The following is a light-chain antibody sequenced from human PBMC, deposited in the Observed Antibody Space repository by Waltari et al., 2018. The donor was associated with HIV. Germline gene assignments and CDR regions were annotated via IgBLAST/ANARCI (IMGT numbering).Light chain of an antibody. CDR3: ASWDDNLGHWI. Sequence: QPKMTQAPSASKTPGQRITMSCSGTKSNIGNNFIYWYQQIAGAAPRLVMARNDHRPPGVPDRCSGTKSGTSAFLAITGLRLDDEATYFCASWDDNLGHWIFGGGTKLTVL. CDR1: KSNIGNNF. J-gene: IGLJ2*01. V-gene: IGLV1-47*01. CDR2: RND.